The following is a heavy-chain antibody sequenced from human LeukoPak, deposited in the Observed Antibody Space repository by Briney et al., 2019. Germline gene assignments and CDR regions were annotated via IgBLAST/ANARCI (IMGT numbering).Heavy chain of an antibody. Sequence: GSLRLSCAASGFSFSSYGMNWVRQAPGQGLEWVSYIDPTGRSVYYADSVKGRFTVSRDNANHSVFLQMNSLRDDDTAVYFCARKLALWGQGTLVTVSS. CDR3: ARKLAL. V-gene: IGHV3-48*02. CDR1: GFSFSSYG. J-gene: IGHJ4*02. CDR2: IDPTGRSV.